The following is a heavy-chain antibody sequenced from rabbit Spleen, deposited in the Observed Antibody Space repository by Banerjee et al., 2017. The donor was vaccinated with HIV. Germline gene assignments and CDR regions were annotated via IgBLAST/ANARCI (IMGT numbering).Heavy chain of an antibody. CDR2: INTGTGSA. CDR3: ARDYVGGNAYALGL. CDR1: GFDFSRYY. V-gene: IGHV1S45*01. D-gene: IGHD6-1*01. J-gene: IGHJ4*01. Sequence: QQQLEESGGGLVKPGGTLTLTCTASGFDFSRYYMSWVRQAPGKGPEWIACINTGTGSAYYASWAKGRFTISKTSSTTVTLQMTSLTAADTATYFCARDYVGGNAYALGLWGQGTLVTVS.